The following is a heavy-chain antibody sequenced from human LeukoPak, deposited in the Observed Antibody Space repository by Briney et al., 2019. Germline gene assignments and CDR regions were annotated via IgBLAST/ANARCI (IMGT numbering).Heavy chain of an antibody. CDR2: ISYDGSNK. Sequence: PGGSLRLSCAASGFTFSSYAMHWVRQAPGKGLEWVAVISYDGSNKYYADSVKGRFTISRDNSKNTLYLQMNSLRAEDTAVYYCASRAGSNYGYYMDVWGKGTTVTVSS. D-gene: IGHD3-10*01. CDR3: ASRAGSNYGYYMDV. V-gene: IGHV3-30-3*01. J-gene: IGHJ6*03. CDR1: GFTFSSYA.